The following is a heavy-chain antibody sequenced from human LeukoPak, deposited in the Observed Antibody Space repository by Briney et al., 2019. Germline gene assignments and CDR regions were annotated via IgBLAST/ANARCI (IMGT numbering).Heavy chain of an antibody. V-gene: IGHV4-59*12. CDR2: IYYSGST. CDR3: ARDSNVRYYYGSGSYSKYYFDY. CDR1: DDSINSYY. Sequence: SETLSLTCTVSDDSINSYYWSWIRQPPGKGLEWIGYIYYSGSTNYNPSLRSRVTISVDTSKNQFSLKLSSVTAADTAVYYCARDSNVRYYYGSGSYSKYYFDYWGQGTLVTVSS. D-gene: IGHD3-10*01. J-gene: IGHJ4*02.